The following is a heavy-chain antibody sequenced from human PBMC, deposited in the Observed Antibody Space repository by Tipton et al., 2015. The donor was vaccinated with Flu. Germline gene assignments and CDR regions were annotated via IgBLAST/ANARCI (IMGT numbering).Heavy chain of an antibody. J-gene: IGHJ4*02. V-gene: IGHV3-48*03. D-gene: IGHD6-19*01. CDR2: ISASGTTI. CDR3: ARDGGQWLGHFDY. Sequence: SLRLSCAASGFTFSSYEMDWVRQAPGKGLEWVSYISASGTTIYYSDSVKGRFTISRDNAENSLYLQMNSLRVEDTAVYYCARDGGQWLGHFDYWGQGTLVTVSS. CDR1: GFTFSSYE.